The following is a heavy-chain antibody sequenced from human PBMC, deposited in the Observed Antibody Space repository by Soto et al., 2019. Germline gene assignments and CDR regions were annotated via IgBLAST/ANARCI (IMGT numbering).Heavy chain of an antibody. V-gene: IGHV1-46*03. CDR3: SRGYPPRDQLGNLPGAF. Sequence: QVQLVQSGAEVMQPGASVKVSCKASGYTFTSYYIQWVRQAPGQGLEWMGIINPSGGSTNYAQKCQGRVTMTRDTSTSTVYMELSSRRSEDTAIYYCSRGYPPRDQLGNLPGAFWGQGTLVTVSS. CDR1: GYTFTSYY. J-gene: IGHJ4*02. D-gene: IGHD1-1*01. CDR2: INPSGGST.